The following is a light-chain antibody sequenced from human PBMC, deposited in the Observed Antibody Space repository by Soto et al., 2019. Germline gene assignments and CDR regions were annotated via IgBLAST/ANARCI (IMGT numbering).Light chain of an antibody. CDR3: QPYDRFPYS. CDR2: EAS. V-gene: IGKV1-5*03. J-gene: IGKJ2*01. Sequence: DIQMTQSPSTLSASVGDTVSITCRASLSISSWLSWYQQKPGQAPKILIYEASNLKSEVPSRSSGSGSGTDFTLRIDGLQPDDCATYYCQPYDRFPYSFGPGTRLEIK. CDR1: LSISSW.